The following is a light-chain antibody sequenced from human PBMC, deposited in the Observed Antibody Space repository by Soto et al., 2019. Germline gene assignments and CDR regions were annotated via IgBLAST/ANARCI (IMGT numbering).Light chain of an antibody. CDR1: SSNIGNNP. Sequence: QSVLTQPPSASGTPGQRVTISCSGSSSNIGNNPVNWYQQLPGSAPKLLVYMNSLRPSGFPDRFSGSKSGTSASLAISGLQSEDEADYYCAAWDDGLNGVVFGGGTKLTVL. J-gene: IGLJ2*01. CDR3: AAWDDGLNGVV. V-gene: IGLV1-44*01. CDR2: MNS.